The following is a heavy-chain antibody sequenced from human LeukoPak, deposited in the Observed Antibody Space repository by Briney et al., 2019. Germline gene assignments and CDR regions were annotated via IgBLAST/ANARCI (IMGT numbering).Heavy chain of an antibody. CDR3: ARHQRENHFDH. Sequence: PSETLSLTCTVSGGSISSSSYYWGWIRQPPGKGLEWIGSIYYSGSTYYNPSLKSRVTISVDTSKNQFSLKLSSVTAADTAVYYCARHQRENHFDHWGQGTLVTVSS. CDR2: IYYSGST. J-gene: IGHJ4*02. CDR1: GGSISSSSYY. D-gene: IGHD2/OR15-2a*01. V-gene: IGHV4-39*01.